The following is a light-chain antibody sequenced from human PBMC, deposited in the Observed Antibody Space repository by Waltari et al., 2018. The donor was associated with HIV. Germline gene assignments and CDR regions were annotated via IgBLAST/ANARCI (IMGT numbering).Light chain of an antibody. CDR3: QVWDGSSEHPGPV. J-gene: IGLJ7*01. CDR2: DDS. CDR1: NIGRKS. Sequence: SYVLTQAPSVSVAPGQTARITCGGNNIGRKSVHWYQQKSGQAPVLVVYDDSDRPSGIPWRFAGSNSGNTATLTLSRVEAGDEADYYCQVWDGSSEHPGPVFGGGTQLTVL. V-gene: IGLV3-21*02.